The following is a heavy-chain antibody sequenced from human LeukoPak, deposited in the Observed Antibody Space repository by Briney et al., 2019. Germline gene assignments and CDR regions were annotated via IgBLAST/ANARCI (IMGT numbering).Heavy chain of an antibody. V-gene: IGHV1-2*02. J-gene: IGHJ5*02. Sequence: ASVRVSCMASGYTFTGYYMHWVRQAPGQGLEWMGWINPNSGGTNYAQKFQARVTMTRDTSISTAYIELRRLRSDDTAVYYCARDLWFQPAPQNWFDPWGQGTLVTVSS. CDR2: INPNSGGT. D-gene: IGHD3-10*01. CDR1: GYTFTGYY. CDR3: ARDLWFQPAPQNWFDP.